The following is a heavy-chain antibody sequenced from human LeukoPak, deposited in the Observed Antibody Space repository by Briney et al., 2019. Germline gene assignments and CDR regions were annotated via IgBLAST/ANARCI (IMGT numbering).Heavy chain of an antibody. D-gene: IGHD3-10*02. V-gene: IGHV3-48*03. J-gene: IGHJ6*04. CDR1: EFTFSSYE. Sequence: GGSLRLSCAASEFTFSSYEINWVRQAPGKGLDWVSYISSSGTTIYYADSVKGRFTISRDNAKNSLYLQMNSLGAEDTAVYYCAELGITMIGGVWGKGTTVTISS. CDR2: ISSSGTTI. CDR3: AELGITMIGGV.